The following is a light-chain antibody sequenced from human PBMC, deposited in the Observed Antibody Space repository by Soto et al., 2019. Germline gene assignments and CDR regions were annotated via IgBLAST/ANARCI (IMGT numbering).Light chain of an antibody. CDR1: QSVSNY. J-gene: IGKJ1*01. Sequence: EIVLTQSPATLSLSPGERATLSCRASQSVSNYLAWYQQKPGQAPKLLIYDASKRATGIPAGYRGSGSGTGFTLTISRRQPGDVAVYYCQERGNWPRTFGEGTKVEIK. V-gene: IGKV3-11*01. CDR2: DAS. CDR3: QERGNWPRT.